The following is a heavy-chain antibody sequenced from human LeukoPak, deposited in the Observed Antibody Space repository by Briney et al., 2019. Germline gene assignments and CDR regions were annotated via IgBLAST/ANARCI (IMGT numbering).Heavy chain of an antibody. CDR3: ARGCGGDCYQLWYLDS. CDR1: GFTFRTYA. V-gene: IGHV3-30*04. CDR2: ISHDGSNK. J-gene: IGHJ4*02. Sequence: GRSLRLSCSVSGFTFRTYAMHWDRQAPGKGLEWVAVISHDGSNKYHADSVKGRFTISRDNTKNTLYLQMNRLRADDTAVYYCARGCGGDCYQLWYLDSWGQGTLVTVSS. D-gene: IGHD2-21*02.